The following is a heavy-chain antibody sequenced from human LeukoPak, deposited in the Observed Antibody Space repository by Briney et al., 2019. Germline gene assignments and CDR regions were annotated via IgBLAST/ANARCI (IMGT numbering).Heavy chain of an antibody. Sequence: GSVKVSCKASGYTFTSYGISWVRQAPGQGLEWMGWISAYNGNTNYAQKLQGRVTITTDTSPSTAYIELRSLRSDDTAVYYCARANYDFWSGYYPDYWGQGTLVTVSS. CDR3: ARANYDFWSGYYPDY. CDR2: ISAYNGNT. J-gene: IGHJ4*02. V-gene: IGHV1-18*01. CDR1: GYTFTSYG. D-gene: IGHD3-3*01.